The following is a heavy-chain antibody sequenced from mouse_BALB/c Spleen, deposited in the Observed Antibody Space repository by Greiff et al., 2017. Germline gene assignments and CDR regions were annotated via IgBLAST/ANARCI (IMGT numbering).Heavy chain of an antibody. D-gene: IGHD2-3*01. CDR3: ARWIYDGYSYAMDY. J-gene: IGHJ4*01. CDR1: GYTFTSYW. V-gene: IGHV1S41*01. Sequence: LVKPGASVKLSCKASGYTFTSYWINWIKQRPGQGLEWIGRIAPGSGSTYYNEMFKGKATLTVDTSSSTAYIQLSSLSSEDSAVYFCARWIYDGYSYAMDYWGQGTSVTVSS. CDR2: IAPGSGST.